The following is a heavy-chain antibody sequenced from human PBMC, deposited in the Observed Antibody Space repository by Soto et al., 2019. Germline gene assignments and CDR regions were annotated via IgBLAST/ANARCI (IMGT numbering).Heavy chain of an antibody. CDR3: ARARIGAAGTKYYFDY. D-gene: IGHD6-13*01. J-gene: IGHJ4*02. CDR1: GFTFSNFA. Sequence: EVQLAESGGGLVQPGGSLRLSCAASGFTFSNFAMHWVRQAPGKGPEFVSGISSTGASIFYADSVKGRVTISRDNSKNTVNLQMGSLKPEDTAVYYCARARIGAAGTKYYFDYWGRGTLVTVSS. V-gene: IGHV3-64*07. CDR2: ISSTGASI.